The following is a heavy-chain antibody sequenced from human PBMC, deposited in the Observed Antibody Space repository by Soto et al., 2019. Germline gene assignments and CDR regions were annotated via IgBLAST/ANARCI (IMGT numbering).Heavy chain of an antibody. CDR3: AKEFYGSGSYYASEYYYYGMDV. Sequence: GGSLRLSCAASGFTFDDYTMHWVRQAPGKGLEWVSLISWDGGSTYYADSVKGRFTISRDNSKNSLYLQMNSLRTEDTALYYCAKEFYGSGSYYASEYYYYGMDVWGQGTTVTVSS. CDR2: ISWDGGST. CDR1: GFTFDDYT. D-gene: IGHD3-10*01. J-gene: IGHJ6*02. V-gene: IGHV3-43*01.